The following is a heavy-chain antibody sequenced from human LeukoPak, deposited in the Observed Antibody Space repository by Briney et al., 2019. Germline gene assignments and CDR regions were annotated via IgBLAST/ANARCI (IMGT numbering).Heavy chain of an antibody. CDR3: ARCWGGYGSLYGMDV. J-gene: IGHJ6*02. Sequence: GASLKNSCKGSGYSFTNYWIGWVRPMPGKALEWIGIIYPGDSDTRYSPSFQRQVTISADKSISTAYLQWSSLKASHTAMYHCARCWGGYGSLYGMDVWGQGTTVTVSS. V-gene: IGHV5-51*01. CDR1: GYSFTNYW. D-gene: IGHD3-10*01. CDR2: IYPGDSDT.